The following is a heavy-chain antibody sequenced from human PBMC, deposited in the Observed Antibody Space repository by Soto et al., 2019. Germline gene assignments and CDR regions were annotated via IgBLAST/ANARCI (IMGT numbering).Heavy chain of an antibody. J-gene: IGHJ5*02. V-gene: IGHV3-9*01. CDR3: AKAAVPAAMIKNWFDP. Sequence: GGSLRLSCAASGFTFDDYAMHWVRQAPGKGLEWVSGISWNSGSIGYADSVKGRFTISRDNAKNSLYLQMNSLRAEDTALYYCAKAAVPAAMIKNWFDPWGQGTLVTVSS. CDR1: GFTFDDYA. D-gene: IGHD2-2*01. CDR2: ISWNSGSI.